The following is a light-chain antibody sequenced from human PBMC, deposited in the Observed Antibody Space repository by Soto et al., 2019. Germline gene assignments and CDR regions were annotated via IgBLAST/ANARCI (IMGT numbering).Light chain of an antibody. V-gene: IGLV2-14*01. CDR1: SSDVGGYNY. CDR3: TSYTSSSTLDV. Sequence: QSALTQPASVSGSPGQSITISCTGTSSDVGGYNYVSWYQQHPGKAPKLIIYEVSNRPTGVSNRFSGSKSGHTDSLTISGLESEDEADYFCTSYTSSSTLDVFGTGTKVNV. J-gene: IGLJ1*01. CDR2: EVS.